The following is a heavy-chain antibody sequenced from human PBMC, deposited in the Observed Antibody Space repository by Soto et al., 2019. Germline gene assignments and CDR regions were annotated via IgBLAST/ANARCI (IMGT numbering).Heavy chain of an antibody. CDR2: IIYDGSTK. D-gene: IGHD3-10*01. V-gene: IGHV3-30*18. Sequence: QVQLVESGGGVVQPGRSLRLSCAASGFTFSSYGMHWVRQAPGKGLEWVAVIIYDGSTKYYADSVKGRFTISRDNSKSTRYLHMHSLSAEDTAVYYYAKDRMGVGVRGYFDYWGQGTLVTVSS. CDR3: AKDRMGVGVRGYFDY. J-gene: IGHJ4*02. CDR1: GFTFSSYG.